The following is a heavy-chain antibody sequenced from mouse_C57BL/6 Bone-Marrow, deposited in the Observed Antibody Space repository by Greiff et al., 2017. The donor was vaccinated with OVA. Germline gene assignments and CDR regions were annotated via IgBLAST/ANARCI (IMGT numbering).Heavy chain of an antibody. D-gene: IGHD1-1*01. Sequence: QVQLKESGPGLVAPSQSLSITCTVSGFSLTSYGVHWVRQPPGKGLEWLVVIWSDGSTTYNSALKSRLSVSKDNSKSQVFLKMNSLQTDDTAMYYCARHVTTVVATIYYAMDYWGQGTSVTVSS. J-gene: IGHJ4*01. CDR3: ARHVTTVVATIYYAMDY. CDR1: GFSLTSYG. CDR2: IWSDGST. V-gene: IGHV2-6-1*01.